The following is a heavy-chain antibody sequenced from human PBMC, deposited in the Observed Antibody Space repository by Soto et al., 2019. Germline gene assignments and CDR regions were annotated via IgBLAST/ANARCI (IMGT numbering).Heavy chain of an antibody. J-gene: IGHJ5*02. D-gene: IGHD2-2*01. V-gene: IGHV4-59*01. CDR2: IYYSGST. CDR3: ARYAWPSVYNWFHX. CDR1: GGSISSYY. Sequence: PSETLSLTCTVSGGSISSYYWSWIRQPPGKGLEWILYIYYSGSTNYNPSLKSRVTISVDTSKNQFSLKLSSVTAADTAVYYCARYAWPSVYNWFHXWGQGTLVTVSX.